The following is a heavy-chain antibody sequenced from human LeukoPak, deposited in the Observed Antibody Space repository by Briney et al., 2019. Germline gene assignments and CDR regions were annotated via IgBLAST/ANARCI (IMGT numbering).Heavy chain of an antibody. CDR3: ARGRRVSSGEASDY. Sequence: ASVNVSCKASGYSFTNYYIHWVRQAPGQGLEWMGWINPNSGDTNYAQKFQGRVAMARDTPISTVYMELSRLRSDDTAVYYCARGRRVSSGEASDYWGQGTLVTVSS. CDR2: INPNSGDT. CDR1: GYSFTNYY. D-gene: IGHD3-10*01. J-gene: IGHJ4*02. V-gene: IGHV1-2*02.